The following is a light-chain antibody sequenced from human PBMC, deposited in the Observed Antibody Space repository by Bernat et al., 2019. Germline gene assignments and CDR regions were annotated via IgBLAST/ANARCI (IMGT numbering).Light chain of an antibody. CDR3: QAWDSNTAV. J-gene: IGLJ3*02. Sequence: SYELTQSPSVSVSPGQTASITCSGDKLGDKYACWYQQKPGQSPVVVIYQDNKRPSGIPGRFSGSNSVNTATLTISETQAMDEADYYCQAWDSNTAVFGGGTKLTVL. V-gene: IGLV3-1*01. CDR2: QDN. CDR1: KLGDKY.